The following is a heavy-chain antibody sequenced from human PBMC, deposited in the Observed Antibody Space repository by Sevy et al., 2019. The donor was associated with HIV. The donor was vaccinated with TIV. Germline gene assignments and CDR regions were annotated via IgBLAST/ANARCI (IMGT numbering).Heavy chain of an antibody. CDR2: INPKDGGT. J-gene: IGHJ4*02. CDR3: SRSVYGSGTYLNDY. CDR1: GYLFSGYY. V-gene: IGHV1-2*02. Sequence: ASVKVSCKASGYLFSGYYVHWMRQAPGQGLEWMGWINPKDGGTNYAQKFQGRVTMTTDTSISTAYLELNRLTSDDTAMFYCSRSVYGSGTYLNDYWGQGTLITVSS. D-gene: IGHD3-10*01.